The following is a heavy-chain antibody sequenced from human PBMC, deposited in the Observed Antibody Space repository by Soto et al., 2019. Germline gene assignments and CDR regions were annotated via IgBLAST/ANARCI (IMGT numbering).Heavy chain of an antibody. CDR3: ARGLPFGVVVIQGVNAFDI. Sequence: PSETLSLTCAVYGGSFSGYYWSWIRQPPGKGLEWIGEINHSGSTNYNPSLKSRVTISVDTSKNQFSLKLSSVTAADTAVYYCARGLPFGVVVIQGVNAFDIWGQGTMVTVSS. D-gene: IGHD2-15*01. V-gene: IGHV4-34*01. CDR1: GGSFSGYY. CDR2: INHSGST. J-gene: IGHJ3*02.